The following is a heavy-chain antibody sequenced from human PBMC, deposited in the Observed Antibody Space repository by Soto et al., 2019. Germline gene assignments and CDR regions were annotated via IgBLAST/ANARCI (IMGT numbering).Heavy chain of an antibody. CDR2: IFPGDSDV. V-gene: IGHV5-51*01. Sequence: PGESLKISCKGSGYSFTSYWIGWVRQMPGKGLEWMGIIFPGDSDVRYSPSFQGQVTISVDKSIGTAYLQWSSLKASDTAMYFCARRGKDTIEMTSGYYYVMDVWGQGTTVTVSS. D-gene: IGHD1-1*01. CDR1: GYSFTSYW. CDR3: ARRGKDTIEMTSGYYYVMDV. J-gene: IGHJ6*02.